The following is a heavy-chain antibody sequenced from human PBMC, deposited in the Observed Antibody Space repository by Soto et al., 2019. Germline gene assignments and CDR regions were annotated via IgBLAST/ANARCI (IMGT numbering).Heavy chain of an antibody. CDR1: GYTFTGYY. V-gene: IGHV1-2*02. D-gene: IGHD6-19*01. Sequence: QVQLVQSGAEVKKPGASVKVSCKASGYTFTGYYMHWVRQAPGQGLEWMGWINPNSGGTNYAQKFQGRVTMTRDTSISTAYMELSRLRSDDTAVYYCARAPHSSGWYVRYYYYGMDVWGQGTTVTVSS. CDR3: ARAPHSSGWYVRYYYYGMDV. CDR2: INPNSGGT. J-gene: IGHJ6*02.